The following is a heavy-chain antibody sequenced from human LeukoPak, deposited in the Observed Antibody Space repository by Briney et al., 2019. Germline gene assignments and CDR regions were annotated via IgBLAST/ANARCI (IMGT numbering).Heavy chain of an antibody. D-gene: IGHD3-10*01. CDR3: ARVHCTMVRGVRYYYYYYMDV. CDR2: IYYSGST. CDR1: GGSISSSSYH. V-gene: IGHV4-39*07. Sequence: SETLSLTCTVSGGSISSSSYHWGWIRQPPGKGLEWIGSIYYSGSTYYNPSLKSRVTISVDTSKNQFSLKLSSVTAADTAVYYCARVHCTMVRGVRYYYYYYMDVWGKGTTVTVSS. J-gene: IGHJ6*03.